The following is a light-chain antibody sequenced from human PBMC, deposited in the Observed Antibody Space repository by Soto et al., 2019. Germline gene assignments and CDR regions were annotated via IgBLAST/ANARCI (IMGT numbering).Light chain of an antibody. CDR1: QDISNY. CDR2: DAS. Sequence: DIQMTQSPSSLSASVGDRVTITCPASQDISNYLNWYQQKPGKAPKLLIYDASNLETGVPSRFSGSESGTDFTFTISSLQPEDIATYYCQQYDNLPRLTFGGGTKGEIK. V-gene: IGKV1-33*01. CDR3: QQYDNLPRLT. J-gene: IGKJ4*01.